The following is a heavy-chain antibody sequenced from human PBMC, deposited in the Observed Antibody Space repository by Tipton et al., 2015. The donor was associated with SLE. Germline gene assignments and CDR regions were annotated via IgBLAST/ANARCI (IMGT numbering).Heavy chain of an antibody. CDR3: ARGSSLAAFDI. CDR1: GGSFRGYY. J-gene: IGHJ3*02. CDR2: INHGGST. V-gene: IGHV4-34*01. Sequence: TLSLTCAVYGGSFRGYYWSWIRQPPGKGLEWIGEINHGGSTNYNPSLKSRVTISVDTSKNQFSLKLSSVTAADTAVYYCARGSSLAAFDIWGQGTMVTVSS.